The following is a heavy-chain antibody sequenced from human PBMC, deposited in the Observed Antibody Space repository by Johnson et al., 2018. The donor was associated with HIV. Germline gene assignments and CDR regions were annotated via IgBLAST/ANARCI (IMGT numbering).Heavy chain of an antibody. J-gene: IGHJ3*02. V-gene: IGHV3-7*01. D-gene: IGHD1-20*01. CDR2: IKQDGSEK. CDR1: GFTFSSYA. Sequence: VQLVESGGGVVRPGGSLRLSCAASGFTFSSYAMHWVRQAPGKGLEWVANIKQDGSEKYYVDSVKGRFTISRDNAKNSLYLQMNSLRAEDTAVYYCARAEGLTGRNAFDIWGQGTMVTVSS. CDR3: ARAEGLTGRNAFDI.